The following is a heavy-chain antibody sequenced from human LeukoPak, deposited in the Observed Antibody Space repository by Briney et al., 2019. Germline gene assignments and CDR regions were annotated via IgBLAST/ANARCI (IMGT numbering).Heavy chain of an antibody. CDR3: AARPTSAAVAPSDF. CDR1: GLTPSSCG. CDR2: ISGSGDGT. Sequence: GGSLRLSCAASGLTPSSCGMSWVRQAPGKGLEWVSAISGSGDGTYYADSVKGRLTISRDNSKSMLYLEMNSLRAEDTATYYCAARPTSAAVAPSDFWGQGTLVTVSS. D-gene: IGHD6-19*01. V-gene: IGHV3-23*01. J-gene: IGHJ4*02.